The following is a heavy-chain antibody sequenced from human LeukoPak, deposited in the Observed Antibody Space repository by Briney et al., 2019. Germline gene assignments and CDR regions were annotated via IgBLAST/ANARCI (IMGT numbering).Heavy chain of an antibody. CDR2: ISSTGSTI. Sequence: LSLTCTVSGGSISGSSYYWGWIRQPPGKGLEWVSYISSTGSTIYYADSVKGRFTISRDNAKNSLYLQMNSLRAEDTAVYYCARELSSGWYTLDSWGQGTLVTVSS. V-gene: IGHV3-11*01. CDR1: GGSISGSSYY. D-gene: IGHD6-19*01. CDR3: ARELSSGWYTLDS. J-gene: IGHJ4*02.